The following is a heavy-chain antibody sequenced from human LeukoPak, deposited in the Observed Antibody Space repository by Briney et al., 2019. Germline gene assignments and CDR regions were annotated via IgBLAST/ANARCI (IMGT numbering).Heavy chain of an antibody. CDR2: IYYSGST. CDR1: GGSISSYY. J-gene: IGHJ6*03. V-gene: IGHV4-59*01. D-gene: IGHD6-19*01. Sequence: SETLSLTCTVSGGSISSYYWSWIRQPPGKGLEWIGYIYYSGSTNYNPSLKSRVTISVDTSKNQFSLKLSSVTAADTAVYYCARGFYSSGWSRYYYYYYMDVWGKGTTVTISS. CDR3: ARGFYSSGWSRYYYYYYMDV.